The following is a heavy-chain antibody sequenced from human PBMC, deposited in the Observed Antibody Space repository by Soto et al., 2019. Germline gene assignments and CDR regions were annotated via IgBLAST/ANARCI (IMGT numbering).Heavy chain of an antibody. J-gene: IGHJ6*03. V-gene: IGHV6-1*01. D-gene: IGHD1-7*01. CDR2: TYYRSRWYN. CDR3: AGTTSHQWYYMDV. Sequence: SQTLSLTCSISWDSVSSYSAASNWIRLSPSRGLEWLARTYYRSRWYNDYAVSVRSRITVNPDTSKNQFSLQLTSVTPEDTAVYYCAGTTSHQWYYMDVWGKGTTVTVSS. CDR1: WDSVSSYSAA.